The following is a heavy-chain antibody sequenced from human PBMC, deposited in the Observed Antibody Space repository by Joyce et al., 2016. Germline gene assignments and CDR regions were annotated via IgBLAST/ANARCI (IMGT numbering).Heavy chain of an antibody. Sequence: QVQLQESGPGLVKPSETLSLTCTVSGDSIGTYYWNWIRQPPGKGLEWIGYIFYTGSTNNNPSRKSRVTMSVDMSKNQFSLNLNSVTAADTAVYYCARVGSSWSFGYWGQGTLVTVSS. D-gene: IGHD6-13*01. CDR1: GDSIGTYY. J-gene: IGHJ4*02. CDR2: IFYTGST. V-gene: IGHV4-59*01. CDR3: ARVGSSWSFGY.